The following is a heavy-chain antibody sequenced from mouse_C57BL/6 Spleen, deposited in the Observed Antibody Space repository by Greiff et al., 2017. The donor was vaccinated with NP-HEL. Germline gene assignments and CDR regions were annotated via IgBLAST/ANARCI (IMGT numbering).Heavy chain of an antibody. Sequence: QVQLQQPGAELVMPGASVKLSCKASGYTFTSYWMHWVKQRPGQGLEWIGEIDPSDSYTNYTQKFKGKSTLTVDKSSSTAYMQLSSLTSEDSAVYYCAGTTVVARAMDYWGQGTSVTVSS. V-gene: IGHV1-69*01. CDR2: IDPSDSYT. CDR3: AGTTVVARAMDY. J-gene: IGHJ4*01. CDR1: GYTFTSYW. D-gene: IGHD1-1*01.